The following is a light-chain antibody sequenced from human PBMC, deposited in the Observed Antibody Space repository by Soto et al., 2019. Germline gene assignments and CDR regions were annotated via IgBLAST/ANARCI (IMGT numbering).Light chain of an antibody. CDR2: EVS. V-gene: IGLV2-14*01. CDR1: SSDVGAYNY. Sequence: LTQPASVSGSPGQSITISCTGTSSDVGAYNYVSWYQQQSGKAPKLMIHEVSNRPSGVSNRFSGSKSGNTASLTISGLQAEDEADYYCSSYTTSRAYVFGIGTKVTVL. CDR3: SSYTTSRAYV. J-gene: IGLJ1*01.